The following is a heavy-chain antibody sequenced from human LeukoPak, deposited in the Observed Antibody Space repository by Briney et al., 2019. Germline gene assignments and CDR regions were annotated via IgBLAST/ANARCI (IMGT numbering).Heavy chain of an antibody. CDR2: IIPIFGIA. J-gene: IGHJ5*02. V-gene: IGHV1-69*04. D-gene: IGHD2-2*01. CDR1: GGTFSSYA. CDR3: ARSKVVPAAQRWNWFDP. Sequence: RASVKVSCKASGGTFSSYAISWVRQAPGQGLEWMGRIIPIFGIANYAQKFQGRVTITADKSTSTAYMELSSLRSEDTAVYYCARSKVVPAAQRWNWFDPWGQGTLVTASS.